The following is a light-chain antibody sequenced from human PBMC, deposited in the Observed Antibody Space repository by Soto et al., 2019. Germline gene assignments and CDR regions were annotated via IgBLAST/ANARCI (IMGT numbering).Light chain of an antibody. CDR2: DAS. V-gene: IGKV1-5*01. J-gene: IGKJ1*01. Sequence: DIQVTQSPPTLSASVGDRVTITCRAIQTISTWMAWYQQKPGKAPKLLVYDASTLQSGVASRFSGSGSGTEFTLIISGLQPDDSATYYCQQYTNTNSPWMFGQGTKVDIK. CDR3: QQYTNTNSPWM. CDR1: QTISTW.